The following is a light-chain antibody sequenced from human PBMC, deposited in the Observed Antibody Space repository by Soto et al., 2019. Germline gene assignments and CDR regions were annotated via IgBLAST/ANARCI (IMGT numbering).Light chain of an antibody. CDR2: AAS. J-gene: IGKJ4*01. CDR3: QQYDILPLT. CDR1: QSISSY. V-gene: IGKV1-39*01. Sequence: DIQRSPSRGSVSSSLVDQVSITCRASQSISSYLNWYQQKPGKAPKLLIYAASSLQSGVPSRFSGSGSGTDFTLTIISLQPEDIATYNCQQYDILPLTFGGGTKVDIK.